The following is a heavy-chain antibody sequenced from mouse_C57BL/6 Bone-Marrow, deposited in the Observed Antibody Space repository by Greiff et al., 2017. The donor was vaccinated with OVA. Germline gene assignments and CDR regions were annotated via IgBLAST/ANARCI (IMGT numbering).Heavy chain of an antibody. CDR1: GYAFTNYL. V-gene: IGHV1-54*01. CDR3: ARCRWHYGCVDG. D-gene: IGHD2-3*01. CDR2: INPGSGGT. Sequence: QVQLQQSGAELVRPGTSVKVSCKASGYAFTNYLIEWVQQRPGPGLEWIGVINPGSGGTNYNEQFKGKATLTAAKSSSTAYMQLSSLTSEDAAVYVCARCRWHYGCVDGWGTGTTVTVSS. J-gene: IGHJ1*03.